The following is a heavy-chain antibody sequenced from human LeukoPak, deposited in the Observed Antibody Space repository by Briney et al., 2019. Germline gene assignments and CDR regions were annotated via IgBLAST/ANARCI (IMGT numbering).Heavy chain of an antibody. CDR2: IYPGDSDT. V-gene: IGHV5-51*01. CDR1: GYSFTSYW. CDR3: LRLMGGSSSPLADFDY. D-gene: IGHD6-6*01. Sequence: GESLKISCKGSGYSFTSYWIGWVRQMPGKGLEWMGIIYPGDSDTRYSPSFQGQVTISADKSISTAYLQWSSLKASDTAMYYCLRLMGGSSSPLADFDYWGQETLVTVSS. J-gene: IGHJ4*02.